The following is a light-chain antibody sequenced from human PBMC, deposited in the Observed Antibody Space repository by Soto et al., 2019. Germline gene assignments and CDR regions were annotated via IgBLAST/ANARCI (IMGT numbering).Light chain of an antibody. CDR1: QSISNY. CDR2: TAS. Sequence: DIQMTQSPSSLSASVGDRVTITCRASQSISNYLHWYQQRPGKAPKLLIYTASSLQSGVPSRFSGSGSGTDFTLTIDRLEPEDVAVYYCQQYVKSPWTFGQGTKVDIK. CDR3: QQYVKSPWT. J-gene: IGKJ1*01. V-gene: IGKV1-39*01.